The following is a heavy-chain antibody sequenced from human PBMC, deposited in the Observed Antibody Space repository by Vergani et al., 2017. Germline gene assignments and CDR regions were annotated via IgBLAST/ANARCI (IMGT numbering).Heavy chain of an antibody. V-gene: IGHV1-2*02. D-gene: IGHD2-2*01. Sequence: QVQLVQSGAEVKKPGASVKVSCKASGYTFTSYYMHWVRQAPGQGLEWMGWINPNSGGTNYAQKFQGRVTMTRDTSISQAYMELSRLRSDDTAVYYCARDLWGVSSTSEERYNWFDPWGQGTLVTVSS. CDR3: ARDLWGVSSTSEERYNWFDP. CDR2: INPNSGGT. CDR1: GYTFTSYY. J-gene: IGHJ5*02.